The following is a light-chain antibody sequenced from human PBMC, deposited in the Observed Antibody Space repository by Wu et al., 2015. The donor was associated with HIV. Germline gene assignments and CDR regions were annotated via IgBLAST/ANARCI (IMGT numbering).Light chain of an antibody. Sequence: EILMTQFPATLSVSPGESATLFCKAGETIRGNLAWYQQKPGQAPRLLIYAVSARATGVPARFSGSGSEAEFSLTISSLQSEDSGIYYCQQYNNWPPITFGQGTHWRL. CDR2: AVS. CDR1: ETIRGN. V-gene: IGKV3-15*01. J-gene: IGKJ5*01. CDR3: QQYNNWPPIT.